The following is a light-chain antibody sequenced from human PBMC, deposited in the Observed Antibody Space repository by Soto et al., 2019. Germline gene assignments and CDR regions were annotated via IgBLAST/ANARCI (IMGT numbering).Light chain of an antibody. CDR1: QSVSSY. V-gene: IGKV3-11*01. Sequence: EIVLTQSPATLSLSPGERATLSCRASQSVSSYLAWYQQKPGQAPRLLMSDASNRATGIPARFSGSVYVTDFTLTISGLEPEDFAVYYCQQRSNWPLTFRGGTKVEIK. J-gene: IGKJ4*01. CDR2: DAS. CDR3: QQRSNWPLT.